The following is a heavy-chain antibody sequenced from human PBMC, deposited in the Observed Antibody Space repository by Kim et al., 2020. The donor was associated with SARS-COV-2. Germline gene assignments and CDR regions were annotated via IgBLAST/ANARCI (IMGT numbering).Heavy chain of an antibody. CDR1: GGTFSNYA. J-gene: IGHJ5*02. CDR2: IIPIFGTT. CDR3: ARGPPPILSRSKPNWFDP. D-gene: IGHD2-15*01. V-gene: IGHV1-69*06. Sequence: SVKVSCKASGGTFSNYAISWVRQAPGHGLEWMGGIIPIFGTTNYAQTFQGRVTITADKSTSTAYMELSSLTSDDTAVYYCARGPPPILSRSKPNWFDPWGQGTLVTVSS.